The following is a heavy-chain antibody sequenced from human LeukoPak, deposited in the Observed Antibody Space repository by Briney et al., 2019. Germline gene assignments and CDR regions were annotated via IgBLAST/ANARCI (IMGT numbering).Heavy chain of an antibody. CDR1: GGSFSGYY. CDR2: INHSGST. CDR3: ATFANWFDP. V-gene: IGHV4-34*01. J-gene: IGHJ5*02. Sequence: SETLSLTCAVYGGSFSGYYWSWIRQPPGKGLEWIGEINHSGSTNYNPSLKSRVTISVDTSKNQFSLKLSSVTAADTAVYYCATFANWFDPWGQGTLVTVSS.